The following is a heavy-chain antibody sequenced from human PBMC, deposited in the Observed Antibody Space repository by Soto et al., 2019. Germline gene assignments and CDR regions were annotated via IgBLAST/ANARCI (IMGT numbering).Heavy chain of an antibody. D-gene: IGHD2-8*01. J-gene: IGHJ4*02. Sequence: QEQLVESGGGVVQPGRSLRLSCAASGFTFSSYDIHWVRQAPGRGLEWVALIWHDGSHKYYAESVKGRFTISRDNSRNTLDLQMNSLRAEDTAVYYCATKPPVSRAPNYWGRGTLVTVSS. CDR3: ATKPPVSRAPNY. CDR2: IWHDGSHK. V-gene: IGHV3-33*01. CDR1: GFTFSSYD.